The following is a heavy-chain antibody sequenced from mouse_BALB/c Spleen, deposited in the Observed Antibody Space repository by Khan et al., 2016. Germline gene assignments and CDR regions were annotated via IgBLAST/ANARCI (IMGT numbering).Heavy chain of an antibody. Sequence: VQLQESGPGLVQPSQSLSITCTVSGFSLTSYGVHWVRQSPGKGLEWLGVIWRGGSTDYNAAFMSRLSITKDNSKSQVFFKMNSLQADDTAIYYCAKANWDVICYYAMDYWGKGTSVTVSS. CDR2: IWRGGST. V-gene: IGHV2-5*01. CDR1: GFSLTSYG. D-gene: IGHD4-1*01. J-gene: IGHJ4*01. CDR3: AKANWDVICYYAMDY.